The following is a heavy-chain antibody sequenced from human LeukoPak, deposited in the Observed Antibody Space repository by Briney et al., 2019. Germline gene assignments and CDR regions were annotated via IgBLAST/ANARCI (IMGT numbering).Heavy chain of an antibody. CDR3: ARGYCSGGNCYPNYFDY. CDR1: GFTFSNNG. V-gene: IGHV3-33*01. J-gene: IGHJ4*02. CDR2: IWYDGSNK. D-gene: IGHD2-15*01. Sequence: GGSLRLSCAASGFTFSNNGMHWVRQAPGKGLEWVAVIWYDGSNKYYPDSVKGRFTISRDNSKNTLYLQINSLRAEDTAVYYCARGYCSGGNCYPNYFDYWGQGTLVTVSS.